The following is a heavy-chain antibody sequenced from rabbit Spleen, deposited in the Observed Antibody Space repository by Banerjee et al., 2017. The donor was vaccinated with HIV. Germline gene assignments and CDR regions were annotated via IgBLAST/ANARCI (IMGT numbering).Heavy chain of an antibody. Sequence: QSLEESGGDLVKPGASLTLTCTASGFSFSSSYYSCWVRQPPGKGLEWIACVGSGGFTYYANWAKGRFTISKTSSTTVTLQMTSLTAADTATYFCARDSGTSFSSYGMDLWGPGTLVTVS. D-gene: IGHD4-1*01. CDR3: ARDSGTSFSSYGMDL. V-gene: IGHV1S40*01. J-gene: IGHJ6*01. CDR2: VGSGGFT. CDR1: GFSFSSSYY.